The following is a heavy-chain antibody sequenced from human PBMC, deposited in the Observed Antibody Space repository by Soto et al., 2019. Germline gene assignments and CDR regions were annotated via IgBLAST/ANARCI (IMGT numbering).Heavy chain of an antibody. CDR1: GGSISSYY. J-gene: IGHJ4*02. CDR3: ARGRFSSDYFDY. Sequence: PSETLSLTCTVSGGSISSYYWSWIRQPPGKGLEWIGYIYYSGSTNYNPSLKSRVTISVDTSKNQFSLKLSSVTAADTAVYYCARGRFSSDYFDYWGQGTLVTVSS. CDR2: IYYSGST. D-gene: IGHD3-10*01. V-gene: IGHV4-59*01.